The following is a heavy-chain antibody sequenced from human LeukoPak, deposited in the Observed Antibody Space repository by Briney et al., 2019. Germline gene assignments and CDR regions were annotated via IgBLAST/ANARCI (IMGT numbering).Heavy chain of an antibody. J-gene: IGHJ4*02. CDR3: ARMAYYDILTGYREYYFDY. V-gene: IGHV1-69*13. CDR1: GGTFSSYA. Sequence: SVKVSCKASGGTFSSYAISWVRQAPGQGLEWMGGIIPIFGTANYAQKFQGRVTITADESTSTAYMELSSLRSEDTAVYYCARMAYYDILTGYREYYFDYWGQGTLVTVSS. CDR2: IIPIFGTA. D-gene: IGHD3-9*01.